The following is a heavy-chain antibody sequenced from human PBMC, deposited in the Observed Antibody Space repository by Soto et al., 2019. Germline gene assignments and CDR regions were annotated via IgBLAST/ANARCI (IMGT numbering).Heavy chain of an antibody. J-gene: IGHJ6*02. D-gene: IGHD2-8*01. Sequence: QVQLVQSGAEVKKPGSSVKVSCKASGGTFSSYVIGWVRQAPGQGLEWMGGIISIFGTTHYAQRFQGRVTITADESPSTAYMELSSLRSEDTAVYYCATPLAYAMRGWDGLDVWGQGTMVTVSS. CDR2: IISIFGTT. V-gene: IGHV1-69*01. CDR1: GGTFSSYV. CDR3: ATPLAYAMRGWDGLDV.